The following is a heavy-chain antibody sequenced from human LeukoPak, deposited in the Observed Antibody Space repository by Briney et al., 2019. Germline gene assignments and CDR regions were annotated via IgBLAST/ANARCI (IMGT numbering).Heavy chain of an antibody. CDR3: TRRGDRFDY. D-gene: IGHD3-10*01. CDR1: GFTFSGSA. V-gene: IGHV3-73*01. J-gene: IGHJ4*02. CDR2: IRSKANSYAT. Sequence: QSGGSLRLSCAASGFTFSGSAMHWVRQASGKGLEWVGRIRSKANSYATAYAASVKGRFTISRDDSKNTAYLQMNSLKTEDTAVYYCTRRGDRFDYWGQGTLVTVSS.